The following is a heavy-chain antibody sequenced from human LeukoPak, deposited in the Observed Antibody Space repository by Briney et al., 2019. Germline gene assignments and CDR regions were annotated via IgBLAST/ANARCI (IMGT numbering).Heavy chain of an antibody. J-gene: IGHJ5*02. Sequence: PGRSLRLSCVASGFTFSTYGMHWVRQAPGKGLEWVAIIWHDGSKRYYGDSVKGRFTISRDNSKNTLYLQINSLRAEDTAVYYCARDYYGSGSYYNGYENWFDPWGQGTLVTVSS. D-gene: IGHD3-10*01. CDR3: ARDYYGSGSYYNGYENWFDP. V-gene: IGHV3-33*01. CDR2: IWHDGSKR. CDR1: GFTFSTYG.